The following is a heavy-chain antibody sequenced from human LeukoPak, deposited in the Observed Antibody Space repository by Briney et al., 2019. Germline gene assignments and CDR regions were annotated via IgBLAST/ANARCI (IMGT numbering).Heavy chain of an antibody. CDR2: IRYDGSNK. CDR1: GFTFSSYG. D-gene: IGHD6-6*01. CDR3: AKVSGAPRPFDAPDI. V-gene: IGHV3-30*02. Sequence: GGSLRLSCAASGFTFSSYGMHWVRQAPGKGLEWVAFIRYDGSNKYYADSVKGRFTISRDNSKNTLYLQMNSLRAEDTAMYYCAKVSGAPRPFDAPDIWGQGTMVTVSS. J-gene: IGHJ3*02.